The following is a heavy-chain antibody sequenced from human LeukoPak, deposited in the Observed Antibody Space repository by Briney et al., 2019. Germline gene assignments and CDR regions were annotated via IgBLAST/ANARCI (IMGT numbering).Heavy chain of an antibody. CDR3: ASRYYDILTGYYSSRDY. V-gene: IGHV3-23*01. CDR2: ISGSGGST. J-gene: IGHJ4*02. Sequence: GGSLRLSCAASGFTFSSYAMSWVRQAPGKGLEWVSAISGSGGSTYYADSVKGRFTISRDNSKNTLYLQMNSLRAEDTAVYYCASRYYDILTGYYSSRDYWGQGTLVTVSS. D-gene: IGHD3-9*01. CDR1: GFTFSSYA.